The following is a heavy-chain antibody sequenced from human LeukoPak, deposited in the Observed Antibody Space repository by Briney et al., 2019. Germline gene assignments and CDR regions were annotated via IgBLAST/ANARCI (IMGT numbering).Heavy chain of an antibody. V-gene: IGHV4-39*07. Sequence: KPSETLSLTCTVSGGSISSSSYYWGWIRQPPGKGLEWIGEINHSGSTNYNPSLKSRVTISVDTSKNQFSLKLSSVTAADTAVYYCARGRRPGQWLVRGNDHRFDYWGQGTLVTVSS. D-gene: IGHD6-19*01. CDR1: GGSISSSSYY. J-gene: IGHJ4*02. CDR2: INHSGST. CDR3: ARGRRPGQWLVRGNDHRFDY.